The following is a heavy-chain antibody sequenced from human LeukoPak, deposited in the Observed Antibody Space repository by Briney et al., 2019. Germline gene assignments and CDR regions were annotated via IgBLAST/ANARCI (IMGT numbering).Heavy chain of an antibody. D-gene: IGHD4-11*01. V-gene: IGHV3-66*02. Sequence: PGGSLRLSCAASGLTVSTNYMSWVRQAPGKGLEWVSVIYSGGSTYYADSVKGRFTISRDNSKNTLYLQMNSLRAEDTAVYYCARVLTSTSTVLDYWGQGTLVTVSS. CDR2: IYSGGST. J-gene: IGHJ4*02. CDR3: ARVLTSTSTVLDY. CDR1: GLTVSTNY.